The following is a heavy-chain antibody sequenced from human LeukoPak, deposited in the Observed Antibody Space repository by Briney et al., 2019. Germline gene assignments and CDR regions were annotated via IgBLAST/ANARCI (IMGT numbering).Heavy chain of an antibody. Sequence: GGSLRLSCTASGFXFGDYAISWVRQAPGKGPEWVGFIRSKAYRGATEYAASVKVRFIMSRDDSKSIAYMQMNSLKTEDTAVYYCARVRDPGPRRPRVSNALDIWGQGTMVTVSS. V-gene: IGHV3-49*04. D-gene: IGHD3-10*01. J-gene: IGHJ3*02. CDR2: IRSKAYRGAT. CDR1: GFXFGDYA. CDR3: ARVRDPGPRRPRVSNALDI.